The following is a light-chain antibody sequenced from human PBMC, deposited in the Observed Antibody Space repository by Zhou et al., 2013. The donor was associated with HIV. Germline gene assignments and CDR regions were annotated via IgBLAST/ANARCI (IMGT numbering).Light chain of an antibody. J-gene: IGKJ1*01. Sequence: DIQMTQSPSSVSASVGDRVTITCRASQGIRSWLAWYQQKPGKAPKLLIYAASSLQNGVPSRFSGSGSGTEFTLTISSLQPDDVATYYCQQYDSQWTFGQGPR. V-gene: IGKV1-12*01. CDR2: AAS. CDR1: QGIRSW. CDR3: QQYDSQWT.